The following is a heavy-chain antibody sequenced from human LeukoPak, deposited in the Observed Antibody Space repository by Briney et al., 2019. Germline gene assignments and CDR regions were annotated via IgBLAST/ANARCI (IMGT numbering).Heavy chain of an antibody. CDR1: GYTFTGYY. J-gene: IGHJ3*02. Sequence: GASVKVSCKASGYTFTGYYMHWVRQAPGQGLEWMGIINPSGGSTSYAQKFQGRVTMTRDTSTSTVYMELSSLRSEDTAVYYCARGGKIVVVTAIRSDDAFDIWGQGTMVTVSS. CDR2: INPSGGST. D-gene: IGHD2-21*02. V-gene: IGHV1-46*01. CDR3: ARGGKIVVVTAIRSDDAFDI.